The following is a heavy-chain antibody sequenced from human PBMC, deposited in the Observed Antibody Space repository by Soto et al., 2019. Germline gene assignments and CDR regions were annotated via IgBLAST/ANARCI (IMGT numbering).Heavy chain of an antibody. J-gene: IGHJ4*02. CDR2: IFYDGRT. V-gene: IGHV4-31*03. D-gene: IGHD3-22*01. CDR3: AREDRIGYYVADY. Sequence: QVQLQETGPGLVKPSQTLSLTCTVSGYSISSGGYYWSWIRQFPGRGLEWIGYIFYDGRTGYNPSLKSRISISVDSSKNQFSLRLSSVTAADTAVYFGAREDRIGYYVADYWGQGTLVTASS. CDR1: GYSISSGGYY.